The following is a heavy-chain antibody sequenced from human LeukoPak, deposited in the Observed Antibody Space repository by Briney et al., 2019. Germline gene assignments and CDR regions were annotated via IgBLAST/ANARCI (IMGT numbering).Heavy chain of an antibody. D-gene: IGHD3-10*01. V-gene: IGHV3-23*01. CDR2: ISGSGGST. CDR3: AKSALSRSGSYPNFDY. J-gene: IGHJ4*02. CDR1: GFTFSSYA. Sequence: GGSLRLSCAASGFTFSSYAMSWVRQAPGKGLEWVSAISGSGGSTYYADSVKGRSTISRDNSKNTLYLQMNSLRAEDTAVYYCAKSALSRSGSYPNFDYWGQGTLVTISS.